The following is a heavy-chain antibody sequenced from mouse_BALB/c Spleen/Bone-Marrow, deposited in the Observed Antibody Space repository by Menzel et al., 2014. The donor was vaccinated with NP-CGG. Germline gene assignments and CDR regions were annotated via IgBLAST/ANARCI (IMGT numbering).Heavy chain of an antibody. CDR1: GYSITSDYA. Sequence: EVKLLESGPGLAKPSQSLSLTCTVTGYSITSDYAWNWIRQFPGHKLEWMGYISYSGHTTYNPSLKSRISISRDTSKNQFFLQLNSVTTEDTATYYCARGGYDDAMDYWGQGTSVTVSS. J-gene: IGHJ4*01. CDR2: ISYSGHT. D-gene: IGHD2-12*01. V-gene: IGHV3-2*02. CDR3: ARGGYDDAMDY.